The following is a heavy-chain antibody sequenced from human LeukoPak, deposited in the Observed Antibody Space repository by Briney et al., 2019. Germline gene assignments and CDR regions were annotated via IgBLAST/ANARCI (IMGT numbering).Heavy chain of an antibody. CDR3: AKRRSAVAAPGGLDY. Sequence: GGSLRLSCTASGFTFSSYAMGWVRQPPGKGLEWVSVISDSGGRTYYADSVKGRFTISRDNSKNTLYLQMNSLRAEDTAIFYCAKRRSAVAAPGGLDYWGQGTLVTVSS. J-gene: IGHJ4*02. CDR2: ISDSGGRT. D-gene: IGHD6-13*01. V-gene: IGHV3-23*01. CDR1: GFTFSSYA.